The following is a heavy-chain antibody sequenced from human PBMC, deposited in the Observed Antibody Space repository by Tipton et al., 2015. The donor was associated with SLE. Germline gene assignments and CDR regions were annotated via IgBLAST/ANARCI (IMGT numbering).Heavy chain of an antibody. CDR1: GGSISRSSHS. Sequence: TLSLTCTVSGGSISRSSHSWDWIRQPPGKGPEWIGSIYYTGTTTYYNSFLKSRVTMSVDTSKNQFSLRLTSVIAADTAVYYCARGGGGAFDIWGQGTMVTVSS. J-gene: IGHJ3*02. D-gene: IGHD2-21*01. CDR2: IYYTGTTT. V-gene: IGHV4-39*07. CDR3: ARGGGGAFDI.